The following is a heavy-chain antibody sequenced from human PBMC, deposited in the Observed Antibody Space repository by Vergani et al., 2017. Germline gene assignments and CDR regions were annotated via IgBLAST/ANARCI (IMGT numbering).Heavy chain of an antibody. D-gene: IGHD5-18*01. Sequence: QVQLVESGGGVVQPGRSLRLSCAASGFTFSSYGMHWVRQAPGKGLEWVAVIWYDGSNKYYADSVKGRFTISRDNSKNTLYLQMNSLRAEDTAVYYFARDADTAMVVYYFDYWGQGTLVTVSS. CDR1: GFTFSSYG. CDR3: ARDADTAMVVYYFDY. CDR2: IWYDGSNK. J-gene: IGHJ4*02. V-gene: IGHV3-33*01.